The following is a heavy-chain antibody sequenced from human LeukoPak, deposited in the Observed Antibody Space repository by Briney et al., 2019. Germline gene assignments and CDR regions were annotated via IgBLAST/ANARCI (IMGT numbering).Heavy chain of an antibody. Sequence: GGSLRLSCAASGFTFSDYYMSWIRQAPGKGLEWVSYISSSSSYTNYADSVKGRFTISRDNAKNSLYLQMNSLRAEDTAVYYCANIQLPMAFDHWGQGTLVTVSS. CDR2: ISSSSSYT. D-gene: IGHD5-18*01. CDR1: GFTFSDYY. V-gene: IGHV3-11*03. CDR3: ANIQLPMAFDH. J-gene: IGHJ4*02.